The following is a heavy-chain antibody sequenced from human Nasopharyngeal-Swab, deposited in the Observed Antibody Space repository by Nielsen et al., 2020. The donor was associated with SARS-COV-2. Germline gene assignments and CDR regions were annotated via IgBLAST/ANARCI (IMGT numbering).Heavy chain of an antibody. V-gene: IGHV3-7*01. CDR2: IKEDGSEK. Sequence: PGKGLERVANIKEDGSEKNYVDSVKGRFTISRDNAKNSLYLQMNSLRADDTAVYYCARDTYCSGGSCYGYGMAVWGQGTTVTVSS. CDR3: ARDTYCSGGSCYGYGMAV. D-gene: IGHD2-15*01. J-gene: IGHJ6*02.